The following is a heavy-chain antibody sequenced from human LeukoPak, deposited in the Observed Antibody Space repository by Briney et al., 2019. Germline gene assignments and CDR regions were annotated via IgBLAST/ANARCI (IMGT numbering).Heavy chain of an antibody. V-gene: IGHV4-31*02. CDR3: ASDRLNGYYDRVCDY. D-gene: IGHD3-10*02. Sequence: PSETLSLTCTAPGGSISSGTYYWSWIRQHPGKGLEWIGHIYYSGSTYYNPSLKSRVTISVDTSNNQFSLKLNFVTAADTAVYYCASDRLNGYYDRVCDYWGQGTLVTVSS. CDR1: GGSISSGTYY. CDR2: IYYSGST. J-gene: IGHJ4*02.